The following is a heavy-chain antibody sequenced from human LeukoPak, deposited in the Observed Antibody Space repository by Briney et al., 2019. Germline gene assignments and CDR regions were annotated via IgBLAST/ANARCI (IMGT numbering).Heavy chain of an antibody. Sequence: SETLSLTCTVSGGSISIYYRSWVRQPAGKGLEWIGRIHTSGSTNYNPSLKSRVTMSVDTSKNQFSLKLSSVTAADTAVYYCARSGVYGFDAFDIWGQGTMVTVSS. CDR2: IHTSGST. V-gene: IGHV4-4*07. J-gene: IGHJ3*02. D-gene: IGHD2-8*01. CDR3: ARSGVYGFDAFDI. CDR1: GGSISIYY.